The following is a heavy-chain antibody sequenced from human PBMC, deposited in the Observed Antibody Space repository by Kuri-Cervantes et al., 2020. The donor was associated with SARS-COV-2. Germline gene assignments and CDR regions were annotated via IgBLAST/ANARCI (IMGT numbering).Heavy chain of an antibody. CDR1: GFTVSSNY. D-gene: IGHD1-26*01. Sequence: GESLKISCAASGFTVSSNYMSWVRQAPGKGLEWVSVIYSGGSTYCADSVKGRFTISRHNSKNTLYLQMNSLRAEDTAVYYCAKVLGGIVGSKADYWGQGTLVTVSS. CDR3: AKVLGGIVGSKADY. J-gene: IGHJ4*02. CDR2: IYSGGST. V-gene: IGHV3-53*01.